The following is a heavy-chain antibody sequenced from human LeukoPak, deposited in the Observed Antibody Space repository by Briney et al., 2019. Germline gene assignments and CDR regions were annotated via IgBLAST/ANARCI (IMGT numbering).Heavy chain of an antibody. Sequence: GNSLRLSWAAFGFTFSSYAMSWVRQAPGKGLEWVSSLRGNGGSTEYVDSVRGRFVISRDNSRNTLYLQMNSLRAEDTAVYYCAKSVTADGTYAFDIWGQGAVVTVSS. D-gene: IGHD6-13*01. CDR3: AKSVTADGTYAFDI. J-gene: IGHJ3*02. V-gene: IGHV3-23*01. CDR1: GFTFSSYA. CDR2: LRGNGGST.